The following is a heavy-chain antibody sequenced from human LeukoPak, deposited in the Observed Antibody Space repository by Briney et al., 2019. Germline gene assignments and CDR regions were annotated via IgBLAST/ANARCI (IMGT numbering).Heavy chain of an antibody. CDR1: GFTFSDYG. CDR3: AKGTHYYDSSGYWGAFDI. J-gene: IGHJ3*02. V-gene: IGHV3-30*02. Sequence: GGSLRLSCAASGFTFSDYGMHWVRQAPGKGLEWVAVIWYDGSNKYYADSVKGRFAISRDNSKNTLYLQMNSLRAEDTAVYYCAKGTHYYDSSGYWGAFDIWGQGTMVTVSS. CDR2: IWYDGSNK. D-gene: IGHD3-22*01.